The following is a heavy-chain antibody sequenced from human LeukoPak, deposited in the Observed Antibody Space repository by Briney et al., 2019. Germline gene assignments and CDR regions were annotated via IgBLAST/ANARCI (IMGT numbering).Heavy chain of an antibody. V-gene: IGHV4-38-2*01. CDR3: ASEHRGYCSSTSCYTGVDY. CDR2: IYHSGST. Sequence: SETLSLTCAVSGYSISSGYYWGWIRQPPGKGLEWIGSIYHSGSTYYNPSLKRRVTISVDTSKNQFSLKLSSVTAADTAVYYCASEHRGYCSSTSCYTGVDYWGQGTLVTVSS. J-gene: IGHJ4*02. D-gene: IGHD2-2*02. CDR1: GYSISSGYY.